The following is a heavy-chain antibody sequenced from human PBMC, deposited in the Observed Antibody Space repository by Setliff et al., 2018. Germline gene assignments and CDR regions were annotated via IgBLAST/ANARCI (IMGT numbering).Heavy chain of an antibody. Sequence: TLSLPCTVSGGSISSGSYYWSWIRQPAGKGLEWIGHIYTSGSTNYNPSLKSRVTISVDTSKNQFSLKLSSVTAADTAVYYCASYRQDVNYWGQGTLVTVSS. CDR3: ASYRQDVNY. CDR1: GGSISSGSYY. V-gene: IGHV4-61*09. D-gene: IGHD4-4*01. CDR2: IYTSGST. J-gene: IGHJ4*02.